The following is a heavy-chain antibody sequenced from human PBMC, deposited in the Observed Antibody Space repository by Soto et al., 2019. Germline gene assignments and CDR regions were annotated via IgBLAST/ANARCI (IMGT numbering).Heavy chain of an antibody. CDR3: AYLPCSGGSCYWFSYSGMDV. CDR1: GFSLSTSGVG. CDR2: IYWDDDK. Sequence: QITLKESGPTLVKPTQTLTLTCTFSGFSLSTSGVGVAWIRQPPGKALEWLALIYWDDDKRYRPSLETRLTITKDTSKNQVVLTMTNVDSGDTATYYCAYLPCSGGSCYWFSYSGMDVWGQGTTVIVSS. J-gene: IGHJ6*02. D-gene: IGHD2-15*01. V-gene: IGHV2-5*02.